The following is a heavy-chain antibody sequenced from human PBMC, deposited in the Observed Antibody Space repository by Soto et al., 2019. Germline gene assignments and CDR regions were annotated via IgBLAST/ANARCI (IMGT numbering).Heavy chain of an antibody. Sequence: SETLSLTCIVSGVSVRSYTWSWVRQPANKGLEWIGRVFSSVSATYNPSLKSRVTITMDTPENRISLKLDSVTAADAGVYYCARDGMTTGDTWGPGTAVTAPQ. CDR3: ARDGMTTGDT. J-gene: IGHJ4*02. CDR2: VFSSVSA. D-gene: IGHD2-21*02. CDR1: GVSVRSYT. V-gene: IGHV4-4*07.